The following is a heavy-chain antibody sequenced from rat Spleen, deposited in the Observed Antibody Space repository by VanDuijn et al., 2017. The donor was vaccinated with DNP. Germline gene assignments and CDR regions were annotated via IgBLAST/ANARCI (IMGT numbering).Heavy chain of an antibody. D-gene: IGHD1-4*01. CDR1: GFTFSDYY. CDR2: SSYDGGST. V-gene: IGHV5-22*01. CDR3: ARHVLPLRVWDY. J-gene: IGHJ2*01. Sequence: EVQLVESGGDLVQPGRSLKLSCAASGFTFSDYYMAWVRQTPTKGLEWVAYSSYDGGSTYNGDSVKGRFTISRDNAKSTLYLQINSLRSEDMATYYCARHVLPLRVWDYWGQGVMVTVSS.